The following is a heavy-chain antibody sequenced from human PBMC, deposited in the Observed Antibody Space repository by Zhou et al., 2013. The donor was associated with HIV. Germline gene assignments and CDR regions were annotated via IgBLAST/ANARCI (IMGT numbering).Heavy chain of an antibody. J-gene: IGHJ4*02. Sequence: QVQLVQSGAEVKKPGASVKVSCKASNYTFTSYAIHWVRQAPGQGLEWMGWISAYDGNADYAQKFQGRVIMTTDTSTTTAYMELKSLRSDDTAVYWCARGRRDYGDFEGYGMDYWGQGTLV. CDR3: ARGRRDYGDFEGYGMDY. V-gene: IGHV1-18*01. D-gene: IGHD4-17*01. CDR1: NYTFTSYA. CDR2: ISAYDGNA.